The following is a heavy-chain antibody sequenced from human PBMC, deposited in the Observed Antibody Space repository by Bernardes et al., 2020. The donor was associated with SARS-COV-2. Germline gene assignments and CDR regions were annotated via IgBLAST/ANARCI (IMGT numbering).Heavy chain of an antibody. D-gene: IGHD4-4*01. V-gene: IGHV3-21*01. CDR3: ARDRTVTTDYYYYGMDV. J-gene: IGHJ6*02. CDR2: ISSSSSYI. Sequence: GGSLRLCCAASGFTFSSYSMNWVHQAPGKGLEWVSSISSSSSYIYYADSVKGRFTISRDNAKNSLYLQMNSLRAEDTAVYYCARDRTVTTDYYYYGMDVWGQGTTVTVSS. CDR1: GFTFSSYS.